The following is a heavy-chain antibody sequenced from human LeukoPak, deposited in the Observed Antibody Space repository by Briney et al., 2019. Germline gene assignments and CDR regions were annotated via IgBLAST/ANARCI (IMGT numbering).Heavy chain of an antibody. CDR3: ARDLDETSYYYMDV. Sequence: GGSLRLSCAASGFTFSRYWMHWVRQAPGKGLVWLSRISSDGSSTSYADSVKGRFTISRDNAKNTLYLQVNSLRAEDTAVYYCARDLDETSYYYMDVWGKGTTLTVSS. CDR2: ISSDGSST. V-gene: IGHV3-74*01. J-gene: IGHJ6*03. CDR1: GFTFSRYW.